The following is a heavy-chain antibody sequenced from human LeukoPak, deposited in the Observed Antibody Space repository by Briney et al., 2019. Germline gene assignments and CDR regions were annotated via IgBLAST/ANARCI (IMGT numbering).Heavy chain of an antibody. CDR1: GGSFSGYY. J-gene: IGHJ4*02. CDR2: INHSGST. V-gene: IGHV4-34*01. Sequence: SETLSLTCAVYGGSFSGYYWSWIRQPQGRGLEWIGEINHSGSTNYNPSLKSRVTISVDTSKNQFSLKLSSVTAADTAVYYCARTHYFDSSYYFDYWGQGTLVTVSS. D-gene: IGHD3-22*01. CDR3: ARTHYFDSSYYFDY.